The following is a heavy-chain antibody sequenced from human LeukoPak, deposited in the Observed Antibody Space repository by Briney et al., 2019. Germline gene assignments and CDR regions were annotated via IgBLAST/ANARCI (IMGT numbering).Heavy chain of an antibody. CDR2: INPSGGST. J-gene: IGHJ3*02. V-gene: IGHV1-46*01. Sequence: ASVKVSCKASGYTFTSYYMHWVRQAPGQGLEWMGIINPSGGSTSYAQKFQGRVTMTRDMSTSTVYMEPSSLRSEDTAVYYCARKGPPAVAPSHDAFDIWGQGTMVTVSS. CDR3: ARKGPPAVAPSHDAFDI. D-gene: IGHD2-15*01. CDR1: GYTFTSYY.